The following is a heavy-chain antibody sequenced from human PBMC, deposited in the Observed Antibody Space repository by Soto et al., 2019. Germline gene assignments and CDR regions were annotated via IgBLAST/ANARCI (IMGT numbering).Heavy chain of an antibody. D-gene: IGHD5-18*01. V-gene: IGHV3-23*01. CDR2: ISGSGGST. Sequence: GVLRLSCSASEFTFSSYAMSWVRQAPGKGLEWVSAISGSGGSTYYADSVRGRFTISRDNSKNTLYLQMNSLRAEDTAVYYCAKDRGTAMFQDAFDIWGQGTMVTVSS. CDR3: AKDRGTAMFQDAFDI. CDR1: EFTFSSYA. J-gene: IGHJ3*02.